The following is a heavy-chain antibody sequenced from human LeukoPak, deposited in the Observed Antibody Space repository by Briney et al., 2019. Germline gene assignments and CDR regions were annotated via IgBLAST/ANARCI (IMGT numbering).Heavy chain of an antibody. D-gene: IGHD2-21*01. V-gene: IGHV3-53*05. J-gene: IGHJ1*01. CDR1: GFTIGTNS. CDR3: ASARECCGNAECYEYFQH. Sequence: GGSLRLSCAASGFTIGTNSMRWLRQSPGKGLEWVSVIYSGGSTYYADSVNGRFTISRDNFRNTLFLQMNSLAAEVTAVYYCASARECCGNAECYEYFQHWGQGTLVTVSS. CDR2: IYSGGST.